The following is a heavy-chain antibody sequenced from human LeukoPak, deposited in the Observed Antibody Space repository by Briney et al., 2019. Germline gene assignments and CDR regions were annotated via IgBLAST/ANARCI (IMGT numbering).Heavy chain of an antibody. CDR3: ARGDAYYYDSSGHDY. CDR2: IWYDGSNK. D-gene: IGHD3-22*01. Sequence: GRSLRLSCAASGFTFSSYGMHWVRQAPGKGLEWVAVIWYDGSNKYYADSVKGRFTISRDNSKNTLYLQMNSLRAEDTAVYYCARGDAYYYDSSGHDYWGQGTLVTVSS. CDR1: GFTFSSYG. J-gene: IGHJ4*02. V-gene: IGHV3-33*01.